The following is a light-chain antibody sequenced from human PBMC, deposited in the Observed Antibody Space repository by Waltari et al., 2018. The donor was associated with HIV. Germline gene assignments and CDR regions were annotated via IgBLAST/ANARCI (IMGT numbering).Light chain of an antibody. CDR2: RDY. CDR1: SSNVGSKP. J-gene: IGLJ1*01. Sequence: QSVLTQPPSASGTLGQSVTISCPGSSSNVGSKPVYWFQQVSGTAPKLLIYRDYHVRSGIPDRFSGSKSGASASLTISGLRSEDEADYYCVAWDDSLSGYVFGTGTKVSVL. V-gene: IGLV1-47*01. CDR3: VAWDDSLSGYV.